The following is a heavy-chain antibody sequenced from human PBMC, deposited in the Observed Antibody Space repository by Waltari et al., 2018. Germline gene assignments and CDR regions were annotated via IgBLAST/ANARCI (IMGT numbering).Heavy chain of an antibody. V-gene: IGHV4-38-2*01. J-gene: IGHJ4*02. D-gene: IGHD6-19*01. CDR2: IYHSGST. Sequence: QVQLQESGPGLVKPSETLSLTCAVSGYSISSGYYWGWIRQPPGKGLEWIGSIYHSGSTDYNPSLKMRVTIAVDTSKNQFSLKLSAVTAADTAVYYCARRGPQWPVDYWGQGTLVTVSS. CDR3: ARRGPQWPVDY. CDR1: GYSISSGYY.